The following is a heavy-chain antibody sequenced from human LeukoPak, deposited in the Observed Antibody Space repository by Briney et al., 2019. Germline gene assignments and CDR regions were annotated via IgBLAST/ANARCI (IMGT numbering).Heavy chain of an antibody. J-gene: IGHJ4*02. CDR3: AKHAYDRGFVFDY. CDR1: GFTFSSYA. D-gene: IGHD3-22*01. V-gene: IGHV3-23*01. CDR2: ISGSDNIT. Sequence: GGSLRLSCAAPGFTFSSYAMSWVRQAPGKGLEWVSAISGSDNITYYADSVKGRFTISRDNSKNTLYLQMNSLRAEDTAVYYCAKHAYDRGFVFDYWGQGTLVTVSS.